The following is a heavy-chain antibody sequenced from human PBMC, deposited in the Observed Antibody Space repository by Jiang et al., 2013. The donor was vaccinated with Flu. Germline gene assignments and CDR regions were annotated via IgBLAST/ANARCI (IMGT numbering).Heavy chain of an antibody. CDR2: IYWNDDK. CDR3: AHSLSSDCSSTSCLNWFDP. D-gene: IGHD2-2*01. J-gene: IGHJ5*02. Sequence: ALEWLALIYWNDDKRYSPSLKSRLTITKDTSKNQVVLTMTNMDPVDTATYYCAHSLSSDCSSTSCLNWFDPWGQGTLVTVSS. V-gene: IGHV2-5*01.